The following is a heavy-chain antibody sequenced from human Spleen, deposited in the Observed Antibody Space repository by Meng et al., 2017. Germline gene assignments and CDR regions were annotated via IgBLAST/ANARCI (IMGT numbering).Heavy chain of an antibody. CDR2: IHPSGHP. J-gene: IGHJ4*02. V-gene: IGHV1-18*01. CDR3: VKHSSDWSLDS. Sequence: VQLVQSGSEVKKPGAPGKVSCKASGYTYTDYQTDWVRQAPGQGLEWMGWIHPSGHPTYAQKFQGRVTMTIDTSTTTASMELRSLRSDDSALYYCVKHSSDWSLDSWGQGTLVTVSS. CDR1: GYTYTDYQ. D-gene: IGHD6-19*01.